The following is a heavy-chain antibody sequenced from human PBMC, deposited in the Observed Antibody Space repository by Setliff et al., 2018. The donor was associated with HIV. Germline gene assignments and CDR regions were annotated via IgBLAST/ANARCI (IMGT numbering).Heavy chain of an antibody. Sequence: SETLSLTCTVSGGSISSGSYHWSWIRQPAGKGLEWIGRIYTSGSTNYNPSLKSRVTISVDTSKNQFSLKLSSVTAADTAVYYCARATAMVFDYWGQGTLVTVSS. D-gene: IGHD5-18*01. CDR1: GGSISSGSYH. V-gene: IGHV4-61*02. CDR3: ARATAMVFDY. CDR2: IYTSGST. J-gene: IGHJ4*02.